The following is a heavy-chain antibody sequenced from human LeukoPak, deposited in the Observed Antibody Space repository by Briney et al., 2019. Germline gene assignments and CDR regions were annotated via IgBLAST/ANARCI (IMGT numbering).Heavy chain of an antibody. CDR2: ISGSGHKS. Sequence: GGSLRLSCVASRFTFTSYVMAWVRQAPGKGLECVSAISGSGHKSYYADSVEGRFTVSRDNSRNTLFMQMNSLRAEDTAVYYCARVSGTMQIWPQPFGDGMAVWGQGTTVTVSS. V-gene: IGHV3-23*01. J-gene: IGHJ6*02. CDR1: RFTFTSYV. CDR3: ARVSGTMQIWPQPFGDGMAV. D-gene: IGHD3-10*01.